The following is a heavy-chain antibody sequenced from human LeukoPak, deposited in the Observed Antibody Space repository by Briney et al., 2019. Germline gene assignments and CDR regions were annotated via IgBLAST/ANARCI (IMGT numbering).Heavy chain of an antibody. J-gene: IGHJ4*02. D-gene: IGHD1-1*01. CDR1: GYSISSGYY. CDR2: IYYSGST. V-gene: IGHV4-38-2*02. Sequence: PSETLSLTCTVSGYSISSGYYWGWIRQPPGKGLEWIGSIYYSGSTYYNPSLKSRVTISVDTSKNQFSLKLSSVTAADTAVYYCARHRRYAPVDYWGQGTLVTVSS. CDR3: ARHRRYAPVDY.